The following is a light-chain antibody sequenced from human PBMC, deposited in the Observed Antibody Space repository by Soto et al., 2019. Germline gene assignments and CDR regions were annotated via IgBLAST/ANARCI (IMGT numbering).Light chain of an antibody. Sequence: DIQMTQSPSTLSASVGDRVTITCRASQSISSWLAWYQQKPGKAPKLLIYKASSLESGVPSRFSGSGSGTEFTLTISSLQPDDFATYYYQQYHSYWTFGQGTKVE. V-gene: IGKV1-5*03. CDR3: QQYHSYWT. CDR1: QSISSW. CDR2: KAS. J-gene: IGKJ1*01.